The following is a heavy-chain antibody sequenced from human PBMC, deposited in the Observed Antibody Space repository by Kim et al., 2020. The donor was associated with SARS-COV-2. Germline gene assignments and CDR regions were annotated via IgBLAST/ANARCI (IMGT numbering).Heavy chain of an antibody. D-gene: IGHD2-2*01. CDR1: GFTFSNYA. CDR3: VKDCNSATCYVDYFDS. Sequence: GGSLRLSCSASGFTFSNYAMHWVRQAPGKGLEWVSAISINGGRTYYADSVKGRVTFSRDNSKKTLYLQMGSLIPDDTAVYYCVKDCNSATCYVDYFDSWG. V-gene: IGHV3-64D*06. J-gene: IGHJ4*01. CDR2: ISINGGRT.